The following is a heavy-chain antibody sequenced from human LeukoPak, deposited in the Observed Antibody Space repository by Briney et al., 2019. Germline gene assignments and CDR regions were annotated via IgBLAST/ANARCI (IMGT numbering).Heavy chain of an antibody. CDR2: IYSGST. J-gene: IGHJ6*02. Sequence: SETLSLTCTVSGVSISSYYWSWIRQHPGKGLEWIGYIYSGSTNYNPSLKSRVTISVDTSKNQFSLKLSSVTAADTAVYYCARGRYYDSSGYWYYYYYGMDVWGQGTTVTVSS. V-gene: IGHV4-59*12. D-gene: IGHD3-22*01. CDR1: GVSISSYY. CDR3: ARGRYYDSSGYWYYYYYGMDV.